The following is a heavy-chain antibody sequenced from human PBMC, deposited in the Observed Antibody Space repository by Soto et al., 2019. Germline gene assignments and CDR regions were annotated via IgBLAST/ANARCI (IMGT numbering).Heavy chain of an antibody. D-gene: IGHD3-3*01. J-gene: IGHJ6*02. V-gene: IGHV1-18*01. CDR1: GYTFTSYG. CDR2: ISAYNGNT. CDR3: TRDHDFWSGHPNHPLYYYYGMAV. Sequence: QVQLVQSGAEVKKPGASVKVSCKASGYTFTSYGISWVRQAPGQGLEWMGWISAYNGNTNYAQKLQGRVTMTTDTSTSTAYMELTSVRSDDTAVYYGTRDHDFWSGHPNHPLYYYYGMAVWGQGTTVTFAS.